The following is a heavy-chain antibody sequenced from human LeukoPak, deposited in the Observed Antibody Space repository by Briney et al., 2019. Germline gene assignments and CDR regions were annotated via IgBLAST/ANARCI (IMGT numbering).Heavy chain of an antibody. CDR3: ARARGDYVWGSYRLYYFDY. J-gene: IGHJ4*02. Sequence: ASVKVSCKASGYTFTSYGISWVRQAPGQGLEWMGWISAYNGNTNYAQKLQGRVTMTTDTSTSTAYMELRSLRSDDTAVYYCARARGDYVWGSYRLYYFDYWGQGTLVTVSS. D-gene: IGHD3-16*02. CDR1: GYTFTSYG. V-gene: IGHV1-18*01. CDR2: ISAYNGNT.